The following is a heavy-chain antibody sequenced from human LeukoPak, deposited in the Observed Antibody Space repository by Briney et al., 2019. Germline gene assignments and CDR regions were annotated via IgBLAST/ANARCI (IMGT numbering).Heavy chain of an antibody. Sequence: ASVKVSCKASGYTFTSYSITWVRQAPGQGHEWMGWISAYNGNTNYAQKLQGRVTMTTDTSTTTAYMELRSLRSDDTAVYYCARTSLPHYYDSSGYYYAFDYWGQGTLVTVSS. CDR3: ARTSLPHYYDSSGYYYAFDY. J-gene: IGHJ4*02. V-gene: IGHV1-18*01. CDR2: ISAYNGNT. D-gene: IGHD3-22*01. CDR1: GYTFTSYS.